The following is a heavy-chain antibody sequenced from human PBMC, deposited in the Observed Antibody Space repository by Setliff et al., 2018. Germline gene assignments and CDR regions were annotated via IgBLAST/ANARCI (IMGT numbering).Heavy chain of an antibody. CDR1: GFTFSNYR. J-gene: IGHJ4*02. CDR3: ARSENCGSTHCSPYDY. CDR2: IWHDGGNK. Sequence: PGGSLRLSCAASGFTFSNYRMHWVRQAPGKGLEWVAVIWHDGGNKYHADSLEGRFTISRDNAKNSLYLQMNSLRAEDTAIYFCARSENCGSTHCSPYDYWGQGALVTVSS. D-gene: IGHD2-2*01. V-gene: IGHV3-33*08.